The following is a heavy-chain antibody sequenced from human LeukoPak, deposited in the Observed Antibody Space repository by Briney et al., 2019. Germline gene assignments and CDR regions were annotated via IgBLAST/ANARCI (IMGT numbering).Heavy chain of an antibody. CDR3: ARQADYDILTGQMGVDY. V-gene: IGHV1-8*02. D-gene: IGHD3-9*01. CDR1: GYTFSSYD. J-gene: IGHJ4*02. CDR2: MNPNSGNT. Sequence: ASVKVSCKASGYTFSSYDINWVRQATGQGLEWMGWMNPNSGNTGYAHKFQGRVTMTRNTSISTAYMELSSLRSEDTAVYYCARQADYDILTGQMGVDYWGQGTLVTVSS.